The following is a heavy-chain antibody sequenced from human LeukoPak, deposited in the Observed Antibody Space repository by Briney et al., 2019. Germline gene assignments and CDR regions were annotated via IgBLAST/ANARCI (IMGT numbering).Heavy chain of an antibody. V-gene: IGHV4-39*01. CDR2: IYYSGST. Sequence: SETLSLTCTVSGGSISSSSYYWGWIRQPPGKGLEWIGSIYYSGSTYYNPSLKSRVTISVDTSKNQFSLKLSSVTAADTAVYYCVTRNWNYGHFDYWGQGTLVTVSS. J-gene: IGHJ4*02. CDR1: GGSISSSSYY. D-gene: IGHD1-7*01. CDR3: VTRNWNYGHFDY.